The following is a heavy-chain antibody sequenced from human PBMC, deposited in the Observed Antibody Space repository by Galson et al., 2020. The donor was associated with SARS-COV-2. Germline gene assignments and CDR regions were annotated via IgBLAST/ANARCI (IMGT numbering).Heavy chain of an antibody. V-gene: IGHV3-9*01. CDR2: ITWNSGTI. D-gene: IGHD6-13*01. Sequence: GGSLRLSFAASGFTFDVYAMHWVRQGPGKGPEWVSGITWNSGTIGYAGSVKGRFTISRDNAKNSLYLQMNSLRPEDTAFYYCAKGPNSYSSNWYGIDYWGQGTLVTVSS. CDR1: GFTFDVYA. J-gene: IGHJ4*02. CDR3: AKGPNSYSSNWYGIDY.